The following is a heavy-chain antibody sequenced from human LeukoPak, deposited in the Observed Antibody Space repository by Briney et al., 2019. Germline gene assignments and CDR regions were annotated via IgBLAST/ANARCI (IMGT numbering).Heavy chain of an antibody. CDR1: GFIFSNYG. CDR3: ARASGPFDY. CDR2: IWNDGSNK. V-gene: IGHV3-33*08. D-gene: IGHD3-10*01. J-gene: IGHJ4*02. Sequence: GGSLRLSCAASGFIFSNYGMHWVRQAPGKGLEWVAVIWNDGSNKYYADSVKGRFTISRDNSKNTLYLQMNSLRAEDTAVYSCARASGPFDYWGQGTLVTVSS.